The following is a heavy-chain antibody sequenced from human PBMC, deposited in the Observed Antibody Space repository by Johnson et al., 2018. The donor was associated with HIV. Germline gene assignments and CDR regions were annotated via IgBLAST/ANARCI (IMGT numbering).Heavy chain of an antibody. CDR3: TTDLIVVIPIGAFDV. CDR1: GFTFSNAW. V-gene: IGHV3-15*01. Sequence: VQLVESGGVVVQPGRSLRLSCAASGFTFSNAWMSWVRQAPGKGLEWVGRIKSKTDGGTTDYAAPVKGRFSISRDDSKSTVYLQMNSLKPEASAVYYCTTDLIVVIPIGAFDVWGQGTTVTVSS. D-gene: IGHD2-21*01. J-gene: IGHJ3*01. CDR2: IKSKTDGGTT.